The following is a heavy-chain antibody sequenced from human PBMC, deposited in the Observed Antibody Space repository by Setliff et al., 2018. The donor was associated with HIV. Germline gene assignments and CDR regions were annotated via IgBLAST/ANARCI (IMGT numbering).Heavy chain of an antibody. D-gene: IGHD3-10*01. Sequence: ETLSLTCTVSGGSISSSSYYWGWIRQPPGKGLEWIGSIYYSGSTYYNPSLKSRVTISVDTSKNQFSLNLRSVTAADTATYYCARGNYYASGLDCWGQGTLVTVSS. J-gene: IGHJ4*02. CDR1: GGSISSSSYY. CDR3: ARGNYYASGLDC. CDR2: IYYSGST. V-gene: IGHV4-39*07.